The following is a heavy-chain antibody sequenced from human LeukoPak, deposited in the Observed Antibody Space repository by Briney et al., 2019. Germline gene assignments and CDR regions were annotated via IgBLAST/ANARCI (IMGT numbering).Heavy chain of an antibody. V-gene: IGHV4-34*01. Sequence: PSETLSLTCAVYGGSFSGYYWSWIRQPPGKGLEWIGEINHSGSINYNPSLKSRVTISVDTSKNQFSLKLSSVTAADTAVYYCARGHRDRIAARPEYGFNWFDPWGQGTLVTVSS. D-gene: IGHD6-6*01. CDR3: ARGHRDRIAARPEYGFNWFDP. CDR2: INHSGSI. J-gene: IGHJ5*02. CDR1: GGSFSGYY.